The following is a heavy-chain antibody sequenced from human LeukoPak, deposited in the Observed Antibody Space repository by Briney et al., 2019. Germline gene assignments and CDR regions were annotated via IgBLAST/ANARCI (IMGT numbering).Heavy chain of an antibody. CDR3: ARAGQNYPLGDYGLDV. J-gene: IGHJ6*02. D-gene: IGHD3-16*01. CDR1: GGSISNHY. V-gene: IGHV4-59*11. CDR2: IYVNGSP. Sequence: SETQSLTCTVSGGSISNHYWSWIRQSPGKGLQWIGYIYVNGSPNYNPSLKSRVTISADTSKNQFSLKLSSVSTADTAVYFCARAGQNYPLGDYGLDVWGQGTTVTVSS.